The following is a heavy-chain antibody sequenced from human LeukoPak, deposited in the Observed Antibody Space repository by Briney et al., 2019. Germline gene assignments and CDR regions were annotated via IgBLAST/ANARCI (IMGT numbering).Heavy chain of an antibody. D-gene: IGHD3-22*01. CDR2: INAGNGNT. CDR1: GYTFTSYA. J-gene: IGHJ3*02. Sequence: ASVKVSCKASGYTFTSYAMHWVRQAPGQRLEWMGWINAGNGNTKYLQKFQGRVTITRDTSASTAYMELSSLRSEDTAVYYCARDHGWGDYYDSSGYYFDAFDIWGQGTMVTVSS. CDR3: ARDHGWGDYYDSSGYYFDAFDI. V-gene: IGHV1-3*01.